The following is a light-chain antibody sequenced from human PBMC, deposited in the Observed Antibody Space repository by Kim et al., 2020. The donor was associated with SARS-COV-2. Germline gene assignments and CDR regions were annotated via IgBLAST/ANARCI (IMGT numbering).Light chain of an antibody. Sequence: DIQMTQSPSSLSASVGDRVTITCRASQGISNHLAWYQHRPGKVPKLLIYAASALQSGVPSRFSGSGSGTDFTLTISSLQPEDVATYYCQKYNGAPWTFGQGTKVEIK. V-gene: IGKV1-27*01. CDR1: QGISNH. J-gene: IGKJ1*01. CDR3: QKYNGAPWT. CDR2: AAS.